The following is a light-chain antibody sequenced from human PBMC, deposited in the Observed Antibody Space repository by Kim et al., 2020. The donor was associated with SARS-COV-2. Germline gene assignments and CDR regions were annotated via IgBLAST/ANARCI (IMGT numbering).Light chain of an antibody. J-gene: IGKJ1*01. CDR2: DAS. Sequence: EIVLTQSPATLSLSPGERATLSCRASQSLSSYLAWYQQKPGQAPRLLIYDASNRATGIPARFSGSGSGTDFTLTISSLEPEDFAVYYCQQRNDWWTFGQGTKVDIK. CDR1: QSLSSY. CDR3: QQRNDWWT. V-gene: IGKV3-11*01.